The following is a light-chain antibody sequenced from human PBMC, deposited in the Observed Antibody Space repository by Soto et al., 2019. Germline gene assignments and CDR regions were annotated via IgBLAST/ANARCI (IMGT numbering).Light chain of an antibody. V-gene: IGKV1-27*01. CDR3: QKYNTAPLT. CDR2: GAT. Sequence: DFQMTQSPSSLSASVGDRVTITCRASQGFSNYLAWYQQKPGEVPKLLISGATTLQPGVPSRFSGTVYGTHFTLSISSLQPEDAAYYYCQKYNTAPLTFGGGTKV. CDR1: QGFSNY. J-gene: IGKJ4*01.